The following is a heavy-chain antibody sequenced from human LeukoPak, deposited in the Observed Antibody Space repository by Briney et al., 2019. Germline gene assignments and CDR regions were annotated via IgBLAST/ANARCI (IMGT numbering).Heavy chain of an antibody. D-gene: IGHD3-3*01. Sequence: PGGSLRLSCAASGFTFSSYWMSWVRQAPGKGLEWVANIKQDGSEKYYVDSVKGRFTISRDNVKNSLYLQMNSLRAEDTAVYYCARERITIFGVAPNWFDPWGQGALVTVSS. CDR3: ARERITIFGVAPNWFDP. CDR2: IKQDGSEK. CDR1: GFTFSSYW. V-gene: IGHV3-7*01. J-gene: IGHJ5*02.